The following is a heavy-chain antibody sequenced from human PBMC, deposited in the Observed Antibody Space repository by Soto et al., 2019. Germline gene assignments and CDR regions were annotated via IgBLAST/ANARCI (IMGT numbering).Heavy chain of an antibody. Sequence: QDTLKESGPVLVKPTETLTLRCTVSGLSITDSEMGVSWIRQPPGQPLEWLAHIDSSGEKSYRTFLKSRLANSKDNSKSQIDLTMKNMDPADTATYYCARRHLAVAVSPWFDPWGQGIPVTVSS. D-gene: IGHD6-19*01. CDR3: ARRHLAVAVSPWFDP. V-gene: IGHV2-26*01. J-gene: IGHJ5*02. CDR2: IDSSGEK. CDR1: GLSITDSEMG.